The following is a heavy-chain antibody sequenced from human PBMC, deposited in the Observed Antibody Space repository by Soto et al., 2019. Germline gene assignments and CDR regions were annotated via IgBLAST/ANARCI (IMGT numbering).Heavy chain of an antibody. J-gene: IGHJ4*02. Sequence: GGSLRLSCAASGFTFSSYSMSWVRQAPGKGLEWVSAISGSGGSTYYADSVKGRFTISRDNSKNTLYLQMNSLRAEDTAVYYCAKDCSGGSCYMFDYWGQGTLVTVSS. D-gene: IGHD2-15*01. V-gene: IGHV3-23*01. CDR1: GFTFSSYS. CDR2: ISGSGGST. CDR3: AKDCSGGSCYMFDY.